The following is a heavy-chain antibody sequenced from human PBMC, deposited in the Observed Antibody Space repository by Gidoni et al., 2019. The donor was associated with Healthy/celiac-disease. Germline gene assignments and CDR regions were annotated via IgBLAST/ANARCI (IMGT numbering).Heavy chain of an antibody. D-gene: IGHD6-13*01. Sequence: EVQLFESGGGLVQPGGSLRLSCAASGFTFSSYAMSWVRQAPGKGLEWVSAISGSGGSTYYADSVKGRFTISRDNSKNTLYLQMNSLRAEDTAVYYCANHDSSWYHFDYWGQGTLVTVSS. CDR2: ISGSGGST. CDR1: GFTFSSYA. V-gene: IGHV3-23*01. CDR3: ANHDSSWYHFDY. J-gene: IGHJ4*02.